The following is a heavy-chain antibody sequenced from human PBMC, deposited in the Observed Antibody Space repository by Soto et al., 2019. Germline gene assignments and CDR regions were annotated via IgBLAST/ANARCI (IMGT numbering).Heavy chain of an antibody. CDR1: GYTFTDYF. CDR2: INPYSGGA. V-gene: IGHV1-2*02. Sequence: QVQLVQSGAEVKKPGASVKVSCEASGYTFTDYFIHWVRQAPGQGLEWIGWINPYSGGADLSLKFQGRVTMTRDTSISTAYMEVSSLRSDDTAVFYCARLMHYSHSGGSSHSGFDMWGQGTLVTVSS. D-gene: IGHD2-21*01. J-gene: IGHJ3*02. CDR3: ARLMHYSHSGGSSHSGFDM.